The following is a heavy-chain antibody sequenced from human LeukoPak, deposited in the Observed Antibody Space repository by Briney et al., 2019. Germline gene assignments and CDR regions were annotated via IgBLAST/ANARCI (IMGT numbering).Heavy chain of an antibody. J-gene: IGHJ4*02. D-gene: IGHD4-23*01. CDR2: INPNSGGT. Sequence: ASVKLSCKASGYTFTGYYMHWVRQAPGQGLEWMGWINPNSGGTNYAQKFQGRVTMTRDTAISTAYMELSRLRSDDTAVYYCARVGYGGNSEEQWGQGTLVTVSS. V-gene: IGHV1-2*02. CDR1: GYTFTGYY. CDR3: ARVGYGGNSEEQ.